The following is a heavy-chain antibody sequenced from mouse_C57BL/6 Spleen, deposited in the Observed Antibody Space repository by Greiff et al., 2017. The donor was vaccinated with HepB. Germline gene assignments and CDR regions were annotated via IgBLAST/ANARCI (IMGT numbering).Heavy chain of an antibody. V-gene: IGHV1-82*01. CDR2: IYPGDGDT. CDR3: ASGSNYAYFDV. CDR1: GYAFSSSW. J-gene: IGHJ1*03. D-gene: IGHD2-5*01. Sequence: VQLQQSGPELVKPGASVKITCKASGYAFSSSWMNWVKQRPGKGLEWNGRIYPGDGDTNYNGKFKGKATLTADKSSSTAYMQLSSLTSEDSAVYFCASGSNYAYFDVWGTGTTVTVSS.